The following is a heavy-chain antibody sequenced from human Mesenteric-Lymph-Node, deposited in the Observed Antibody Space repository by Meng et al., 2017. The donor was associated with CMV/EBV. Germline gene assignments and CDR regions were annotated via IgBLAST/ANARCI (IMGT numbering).Heavy chain of an antibody. CDR1: GFTVITTF. CDR3: ARESAMALYDH. D-gene: IGHD5-24*01. V-gene: IGHV3-66*02. CDR2: LESGGNT. Sequence: GGSLRLSCAASGFTVITTFMRWVRQTPGKGLEWVSLLESGGNTFYADSVKGRFTISRDNSKNVLYLQMNGLRTEDTAVYYCARESAMALYDHWGQGTLVTVSS. J-gene: IGHJ4*02.